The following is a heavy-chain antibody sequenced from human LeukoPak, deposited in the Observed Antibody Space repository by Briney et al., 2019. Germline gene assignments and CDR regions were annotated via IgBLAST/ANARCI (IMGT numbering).Heavy chain of an antibody. CDR2: ISYDGSNK. D-gene: IGHD6-13*01. J-gene: IGHJ4*02. CDR3: ARDVIAAAVYYFDY. V-gene: IGHV3-30*04. CDR1: GFTFSSYA. Sequence: GGSLRLSCAASGFTFSSYAMHWVRQAPGKGLEWVAVISYDGSNKYYADSVKGRFTISRDNSKNTLYLQMNSLRAEDTAVYYCARDVIAAAVYYFDYWGQGTLVTVSS.